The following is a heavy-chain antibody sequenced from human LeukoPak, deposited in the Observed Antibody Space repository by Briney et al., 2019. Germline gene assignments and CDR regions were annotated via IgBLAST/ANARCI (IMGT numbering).Heavy chain of an antibody. CDR3: ARAKIG. Sequence: GGSLRLSCAAPGFSLSSSWMTWVRQAPGKGLEWVGNINEAGSGSNYVDSVKGRFTISRDNAKNSLWRQMNSLRVEDTVVYFCARAKIGWGQGTLVTVFS. CDR1: GFSLSSSW. V-gene: IGHV3-7*03. D-gene: IGHD3-22*01. CDR2: INEAGSGS. J-gene: IGHJ4*02.